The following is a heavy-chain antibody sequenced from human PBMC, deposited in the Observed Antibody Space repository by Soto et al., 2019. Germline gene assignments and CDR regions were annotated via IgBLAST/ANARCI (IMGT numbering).Heavy chain of an antibody. D-gene: IGHD3-3*01. CDR3: ARMIFGRTGEYYFDY. Sequence: NLSLNCTVSSCSVSSGSYYWSWIRQPPGKALEWLARIDWDDAKFFNTSLKTRLTVSKDTSKNQVVLALTNMAPVDSGTYYCARMIFGRTGEYYFDYWGQGILVTVSS. V-gene: IGHV2-70*16. CDR1: SCSVSSGSYY. J-gene: IGHJ4*02. CDR2: IDWDDAK.